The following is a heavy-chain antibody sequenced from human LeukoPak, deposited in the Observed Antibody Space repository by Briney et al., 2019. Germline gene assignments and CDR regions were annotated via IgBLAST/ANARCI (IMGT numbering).Heavy chain of an antibody. CDR3: VRGYSFGPYGMDV. Sequence: GGSLRLSCSASGFPFSSYAMHWVCQAPGKGLEYVSAISDSGGSTYYADSVKGRFTISRDNSKNTLYLQMSSLRAEDTAVYFCVRGYSFGPYGMDVWDQGTTVTVSS. V-gene: IGHV3-64D*09. J-gene: IGHJ6*02. CDR1: GFPFSSYA. CDR2: ISDSGGST. D-gene: IGHD2-15*01.